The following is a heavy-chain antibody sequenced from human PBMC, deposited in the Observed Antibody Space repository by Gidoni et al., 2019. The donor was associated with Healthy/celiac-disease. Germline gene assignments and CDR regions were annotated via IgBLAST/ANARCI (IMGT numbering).Heavy chain of an antibody. CDR1: GYTFTSYG. D-gene: IGHD3-22*01. CDR3: ARVPNFSTMIVVAPDY. J-gene: IGHJ4*02. Sequence: QVQLVQSGAEVKQPGASVTVSCKASGYTFTSYGLSWVRQAPGQGLEWMGWISAYNSNTNYAQKLRGRVTMTTDTSTSTAYMELRSLRSDDTAVYYCARVPNFSTMIVVAPDYWGQGTLVTVSS. V-gene: IGHV1-18*01. CDR2: ISAYNSNT.